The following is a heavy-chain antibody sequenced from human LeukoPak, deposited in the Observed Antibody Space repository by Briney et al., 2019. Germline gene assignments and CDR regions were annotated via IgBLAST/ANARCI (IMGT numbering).Heavy chain of an antibody. D-gene: IGHD4-23*01. V-gene: IGHV4-59*13. Sequence: SETLSLTCTVSGGSMSSYYWSWIRQPPGKGLEWIGNIFYSGTTNYNPSLKSRVTISVDTSKNQFSLKLSSVTAADTAVYYCARGTLYGGNSDYWGQGTLVTVSS. J-gene: IGHJ4*02. CDR3: ARGTLYGGNSDY. CDR2: IFYSGTT. CDR1: GGSMSSYY.